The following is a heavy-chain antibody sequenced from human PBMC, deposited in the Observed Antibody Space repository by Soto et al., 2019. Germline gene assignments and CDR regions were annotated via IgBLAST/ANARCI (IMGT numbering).Heavy chain of an antibody. CDR1: GYTFTSYG. CDR2: INAANGDT. CDR3: VRRHVSATGIDWFDP. Sequence: GASVKVSCKASGYTFTSYGIHWVRQAPGQRLEWMGWINAANGDTKYSPKFQGRVTITRDSSASTAYMELSSLRSEDTAVYYCVRRHVSATGIDWFDPWGQGTPVTVSS. V-gene: IGHV1-3*01. J-gene: IGHJ5*02. D-gene: IGHD6-13*01.